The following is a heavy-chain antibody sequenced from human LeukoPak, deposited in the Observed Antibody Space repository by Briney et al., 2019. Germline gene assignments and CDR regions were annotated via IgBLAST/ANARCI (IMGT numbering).Heavy chain of an antibody. D-gene: IGHD5-24*01. Sequence: ASVKVPCKASSYTFSTYGINWVRQATGQGLEWMGWMNPNSGNTGYAQKFQGRVTITRNTSISTAYMELSSLRSEDTAVYYCARGGGDGYNFIPYWGQGTLVTVSS. CDR1: SYTFSTYG. V-gene: IGHV1-8*03. CDR2: MNPNSGNT. J-gene: IGHJ4*02. CDR3: ARGGGDGYNFIPY.